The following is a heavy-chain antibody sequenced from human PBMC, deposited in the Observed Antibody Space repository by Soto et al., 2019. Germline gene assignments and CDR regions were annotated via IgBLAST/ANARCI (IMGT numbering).Heavy chain of an antibody. CDR1: GGSISSYY. CDR3: AVSRDGYSMDV. CDR2: IYYSGST. Sequence: PSETLSLTCTVSGGSISSYYWSWIRQPPGKGLEWIGDIYYSGSTYYNPSLKSRVTISVDTSKDQFSLKLSSVTAADTAVYYCAVSRDGYSMDVWGQGTTVTVSS. V-gene: IGHV4-59*06. D-gene: IGHD2-2*01. J-gene: IGHJ6*02.